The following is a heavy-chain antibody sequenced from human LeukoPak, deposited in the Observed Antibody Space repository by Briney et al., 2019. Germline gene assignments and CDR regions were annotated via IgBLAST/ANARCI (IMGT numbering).Heavy chain of an antibody. CDR1: GGSISSGDSY. D-gene: IGHD6-13*01. CDR3: AGRHGSTAGFDY. Sequence: SETLSLTCTISGGSISSGDSYWSWIRQHPEKGLEWIGYIYHSGITYYSPSLKSRLTILVDTSKNQFSLKLNSVTAADTAVYYCAGRHGSTAGFDYWGQGTLVTVSS. CDR2: IYHSGIT. V-gene: IGHV4-31*03. J-gene: IGHJ4*02.